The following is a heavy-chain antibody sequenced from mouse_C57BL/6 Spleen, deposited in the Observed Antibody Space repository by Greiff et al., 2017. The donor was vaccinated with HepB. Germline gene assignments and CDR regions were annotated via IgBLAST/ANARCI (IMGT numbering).Heavy chain of an antibody. Sequence: EVKLVESEGGLVQPGSSMKLSCTASGFTFSDYYMAWVRQVPEKGLEWVANINYDGSSTYYLDSLKSRFLISRDNAKNILYLQMSSLKSEDTATYYCARVPIWDVGYFDYWGQGTTLTVSS. J-gene: IGHJ2*01. CDR3: ARVPIWDVGYFDY. D-gene: IGHD4-1*01. V-gene: IGHV5-16*01. CDR2: INYDGSST. CDR1: GFTFSDYY.